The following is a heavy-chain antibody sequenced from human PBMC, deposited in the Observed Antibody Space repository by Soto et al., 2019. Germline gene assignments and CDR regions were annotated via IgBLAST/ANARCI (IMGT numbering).Heavy chain of an antibody. Sequence: ASVKVSCKASGYTFTSYGISWVRQAPGQGLEWMGWISAYNGNTNYAQKLQGRVTMTTDTSTSTAYMELRSLRSDDTAVYYCAREAITMVRGVTTSGYGMDVLGQGTTVTVSS. CDR2: ISAYNGNT. CDR1: GYTFTSYG. J-gene: IGHJ6*02. V-gene: IGHV1-18*01. CDR3: AREAITMVRGVTTSGYGMDV. D-gene: IGHD3-10*01.